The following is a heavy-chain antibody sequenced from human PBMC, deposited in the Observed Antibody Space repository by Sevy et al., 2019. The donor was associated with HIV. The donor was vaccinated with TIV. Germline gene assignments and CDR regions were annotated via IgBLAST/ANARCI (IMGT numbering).Heavy chain of an antibody. D-gene: IGHD6-6*01. V-gene: IGHV4-30-2*01. CDR3: ARGRGSSLLYYFDY. J-gene: IGHJ4*02. CDR2: IYHSGST. Sequence: PSENLSLTCAVSGGSISSGGYSWSWIRQPPGKGLEWIGYIYHSGSTYYNPSLKSRVTISVDRSKNQFSLKLSSVTAADTAVYYCARGRGSSLLYYFDYWGQGTLVTVSS. CDR1: GGSISSGGYS.